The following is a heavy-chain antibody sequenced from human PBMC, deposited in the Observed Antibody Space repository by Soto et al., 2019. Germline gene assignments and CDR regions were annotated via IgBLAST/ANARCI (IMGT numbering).Heavy chain of an antibody. CDR3: AHFSGSVFWYDFDY. CDR1: GGSISSGDYY. Sequence: TLSLTCTVSGGSISSGDYYWSWIRQPPGKALEWLALIYWDDDKRYSPSLKSRLTITKDTSKNQVVLTMTNMDPVDTATYYCAHFSGSVFWYDFDYWGQGTLVTVSS. V-gene: IGHV2-5*08. CDR2: IYWDDDK. D-gene: IGHD3-10*01. J-gene: IGHJ4*02.